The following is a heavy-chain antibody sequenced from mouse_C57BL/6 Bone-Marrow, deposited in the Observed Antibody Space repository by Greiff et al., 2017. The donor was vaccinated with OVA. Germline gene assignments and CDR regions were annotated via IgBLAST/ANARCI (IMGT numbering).Heavy chain of an antibody. CDR3: ARWFPYAMDY. CDR2: ISDGGSYT. Sequence: EVQRVESGGGLVKPGGSLKLSCAASGFTFSSYAMSWVRQTPEKRLEWVATISDGGSYTYYPDNVKGRFTISRDNAKNNLYLQMSHLKSEDTAMYYCARWFPYAMDYWGQGTSVTVSA. CDR1: GFTFSSYA. J-gene: IGHJ4*01. V-gene: IGHV5-4*01. D-gene: IGHD1-1*02.